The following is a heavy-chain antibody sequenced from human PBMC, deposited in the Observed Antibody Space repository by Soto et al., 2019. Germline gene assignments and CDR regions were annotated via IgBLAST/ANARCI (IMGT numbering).Heavy chain of an antibody. Sequence: PGGSLRLSCAASGFTFSSYGMHWVRQAPGKGLEWVAVISYDGSNKYYADSVKGRFTISRDNSKNTLYLQMNSLRAEDTAVYYFAKDRRRDCTNGVCYYFDYWGQGTLVTVSS. V-gene: IGHV3-30*18. CDR1: GFTFSSYG. CDR3: AKDRRRDCTNGVCYYFDY. D-gene: IGHD2-8*01. J-gene: IGHJ4*02. CDR2: ISYDGSNK.